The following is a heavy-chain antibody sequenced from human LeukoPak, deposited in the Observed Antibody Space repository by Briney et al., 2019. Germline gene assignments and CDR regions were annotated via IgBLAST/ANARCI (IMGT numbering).Heavy chain of an antibody. CDR2: INPNSGGT. J-gene: IGHJ4*02. CDR1: GYTFTGYY. V-gene: IGHV1-2*02. D-gene: IGHD6-19*01. Sequence: ASVKVSCKASGYTFTGYYMHWVRQAPGQGLEWMGWINPNSGGTNYAQKFQGRVTMTRDTSISTAYMELSRLRSDDTAVYYCARDPSSSGWWGYFDYWGQGTLVTVSS. CDR3: ARDPSSSGWWGYFDY.